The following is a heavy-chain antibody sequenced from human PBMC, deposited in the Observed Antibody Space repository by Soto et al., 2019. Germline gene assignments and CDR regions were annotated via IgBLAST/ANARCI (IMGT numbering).Heavy chain of an antibody. CDR1: GGAFSSFD. CDR2: SIPVLGTT. D-gene: IGHD3-3*01. V-gene: IGHV1-69*01. J-gene: IGHJ4*02. CDR3: ARARAVRERSYGFWGGSFDS. Sequence: QVQLVQSGAEVKKPGSSVKVSCKASGGAFSSFDISWVRQAPGLGLEWMGGSIPVLGTTSYAQKFQGRITITADPSTRPAHIELYSLSPDDTAIYYCARARAVRERSYGFWGGSFDSWVQGTLVTVSS.